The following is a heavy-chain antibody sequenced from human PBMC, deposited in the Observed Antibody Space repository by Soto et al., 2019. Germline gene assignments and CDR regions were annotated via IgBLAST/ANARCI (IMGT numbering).Heavy chain of an antibody. CDR3: ARRGTIMTTLDY. V-gene: IGHV3-33*01. CDR2: IWYDGSNK. Sequence: GSLRLSCAASGFTFSSYGMHWVRQAPGKGLEWVAVIWYDGSNKYYADSVKGRFTISRDNSKNTLYLQMNSLRAEDTAVYYCARRGTIMTTLDYWGQGTLVTVSS. CDR1: GFTFSSYG. J-gene: IGHJ4*02. D-gene: IGHD4-17*01.